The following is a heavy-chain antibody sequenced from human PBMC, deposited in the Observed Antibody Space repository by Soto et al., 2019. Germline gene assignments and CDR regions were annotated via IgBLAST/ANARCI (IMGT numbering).Heavy chain of an antibody. CDR3: AREGGGPGIFGVVEASRGDY. V-gene: IGHV1-18*01. Sequence: QVQLVQSGAEVKKPGASVKVSCKASGYTFTSYGISWVRQAPGQGLEWMGWISAYNGNTNYAQKLQGRVTMTTDTTTGPAYMGVRGLRSEETAVYYCAREGGGPGIFGVVEASRGDYWGQGTLVTVSS. CDR2: ISAYNGNT. D-gene: IGHD3-3*01. J-gene: IGHJ4*02. CDR1: GYTFTSYG.